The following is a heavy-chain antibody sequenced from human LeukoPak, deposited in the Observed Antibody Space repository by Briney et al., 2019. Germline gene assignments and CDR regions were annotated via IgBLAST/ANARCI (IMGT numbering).Heavy chain of an antibody. V-gene: IGHV3-66*02. Sequence: GGSLRLSCAASGFTVSSYYMSWVRQAPGKGLEWVSVIYSGGSKYYAGLVKGRFTIFSNNSKNTLYLQMNSLRAEDTAVYYCATGEERWLQSDYWGQGTLVTVSS. CDR2: IYSGGSK. CDR3: ATGEERWLQSDY. CDR1: GFTVSSYY. J-gene: IGHJ4*02. D-gene: IGHD5-24*01.